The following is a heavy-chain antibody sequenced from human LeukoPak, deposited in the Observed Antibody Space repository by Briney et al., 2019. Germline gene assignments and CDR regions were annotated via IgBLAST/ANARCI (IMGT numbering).Heavy chain of an antibody. CDR2: INHSGST. CDR1: GGSFSGYY. J-gene: IGHJ4*02. Sequence: SETLSLTCAVYGGSFSGYYWSWIRQPPGKGLEWVGEINHSGSTKYYPDFKSRVTITVGTSKNQFSLKLSSVTAADTAVYYCAGRITMVRGVKTLLLWGQGTLVTVSS. CDR3: AGRITMVRGVKTLLL. D-gene: IGHD3-10*01. V-gene: IGHV4-34*01.